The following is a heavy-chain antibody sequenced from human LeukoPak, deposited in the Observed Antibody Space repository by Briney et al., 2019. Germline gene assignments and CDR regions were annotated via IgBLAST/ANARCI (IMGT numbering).Heavy chain of an antibody. J-gene: IGHJ3*02. CDR2: SNAGNGNT. CDR1: GYTFATYA. V-gene: IGHV1-3*02. D-gene: IGHD2/OR15-2a*01. CDR3: VREAPFGAFDI. Sequence: ASVKVSCKASGYTFATYAMHWVRQAPGQRLEWMGWSNAGNGNTKYSQEFQGRVTITRDTSASTAYMELSSLRSEDMAVYYCVREAPFGAFDISGQGTMVTVSS.